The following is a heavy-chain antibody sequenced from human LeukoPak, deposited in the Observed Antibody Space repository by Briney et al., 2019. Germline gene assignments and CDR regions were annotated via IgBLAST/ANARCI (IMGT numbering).Heavy chain of an antibody. D-gene: IGHD6-19*01. Sequence: SETLSLTCTVSGGSVSSGSYYWSWIRQPSGKGLEWIGYIYYSGSTNYNPSLKSRVTISVDTSKNQFSLKLSSVTAADTAVYYCARVAAVAHFDYWGQGTLVTVSS. CDR2: IYYSGST. CDR3: ARVAAVAHFDY. V-gene: IGHV4-61*01. J-gene: IGHJ4*02. CDR1: GGSVSSGSYY.